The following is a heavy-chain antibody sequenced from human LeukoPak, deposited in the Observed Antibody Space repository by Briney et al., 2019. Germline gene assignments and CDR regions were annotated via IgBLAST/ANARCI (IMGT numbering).Heavy chain of an antibody. D-gene: IGHD6-19*01. V-gene: IGHV3-33*05. J-gene: IGHJ4*02. Sequence: TGGSLRLSCVTSGFTFNTHGMHWVRQAPGKALEWVAFVEHDGSKKYLESVKGRFTISRDNAKNSLYLQMNSLRAEDTAVYYCASGGGWVFNNWGQGTLVTVSS. CDR1: GFTFNTHG. CDR3: ASGGGWVFNN. CDR2: VEHDGSKK.